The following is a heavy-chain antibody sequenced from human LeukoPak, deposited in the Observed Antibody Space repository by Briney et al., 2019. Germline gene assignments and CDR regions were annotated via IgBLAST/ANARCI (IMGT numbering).Heavy chain of an antibody. D-gene: IGHD2-8*01. Sequence: GESLTLSCAGSGFTFSSYAMSWVRQAQGQGLEWVSVIIDSGDYTFYADSVRGRFTISRDNSRNTLYLPMISLRPEDTAVYYCAKDTSIGKYCTNGVCSPFDYWGQGTLVTVSS. V-gene: IGHV3-23*01. J-gene: IGHJ4*02. CDR2: IIDSGDYT. CDR1: GFTFSSYA. CDR3: AKDTSIGKYCTNGVCSPFDY.